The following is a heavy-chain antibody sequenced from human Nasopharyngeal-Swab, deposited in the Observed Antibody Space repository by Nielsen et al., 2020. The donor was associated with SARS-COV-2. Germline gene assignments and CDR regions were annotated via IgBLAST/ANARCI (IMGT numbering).Heavy chain of an antibody. V-gene: IGHV3-73*01. J-gene: IGHJ4*02. CDR3: TRCGGGCYSGRDY. Sequence: GESLKIFCAASGFTFSDSAIHWVRQASGQGLEWVGRSRSKGNNYATAYSASVKGRFIILRDDPTNTAYLQMNSLKTEDTAMYYCTRCGGGCYSGRDYWDQGTLVTVSS. CDR1: GFTFSDSA. CDR2: SRSKGNNYAT. D-gene: IGHD2-15*01.